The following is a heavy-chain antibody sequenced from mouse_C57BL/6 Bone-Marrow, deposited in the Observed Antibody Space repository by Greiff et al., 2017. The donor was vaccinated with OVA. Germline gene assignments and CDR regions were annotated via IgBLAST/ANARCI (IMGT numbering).Heavy chain of an antibody. CDR1: GFSLTSYG. D-gene: IGHD1-1*01. Sequence: QVQLQQSGPGLVAPSQSLSITCTVSGFSLTSYGVHWVRQPPGKGLEWLVVIWSDGSTTYNSALKSRLSISKDNSKSQVFLKMNSLQTDDTAMYYCARHRNWHYYGSSYYFDVWGTGTTVTVSS. V-gene: IGHV2-6-1*01. CDR3: ARHRNWHYYGSSYYFDV. J-gene: IGHJ1*03. CDR2: IWSDGST.